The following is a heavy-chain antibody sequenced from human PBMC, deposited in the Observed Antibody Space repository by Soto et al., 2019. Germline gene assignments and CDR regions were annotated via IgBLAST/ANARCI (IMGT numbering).Heavy chain of an antibody. CDR1: GGSISSYY. V-gene: IGHV4-59*01. D-gene: IGHD2-21*02. J-gene: IGHJ3*02. CDR2: IYYSGST. Sequence: PSETLSLACTVSGGSISSYYWSWIRQPPGKGLEWIGYIYYSGSTNYNPSLKSRVTISVDTSKNQFSLKLSSVTAADTAVYYCARLATAQDAIDIWGQGTMVTVSS. CDR3: ARLATAQDAIDI.